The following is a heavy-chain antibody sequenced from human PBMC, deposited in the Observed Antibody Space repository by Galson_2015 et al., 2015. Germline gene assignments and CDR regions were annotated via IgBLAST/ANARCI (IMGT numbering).Heavy chain of an antibody. V-gene: IGHV1-69*13. CDR1: GGTFSSYA. D-gene: IGHD4-11*01. J-gene: IGHJ6*03. CDR3: ARDLATVSNYYYMDV. Sequence: SVKVSCKASGGTFSSYAISWVRQAPGQGLEWMGGIIPIFGTANYAQKFQGRATITADESTSTAYMELSSLRSEDTAVYYCARDLATVSNYYYMDVWGKGTTVTVSS. CDR2: IIPIFGTA.